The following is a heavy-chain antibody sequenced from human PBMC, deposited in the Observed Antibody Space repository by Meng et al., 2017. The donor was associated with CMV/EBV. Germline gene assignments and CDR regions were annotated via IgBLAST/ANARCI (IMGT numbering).Heavy chain of an antibody. J-gene: IGHJ5*02. V-gene: IGHV1-69*12. CDR2: IIPIFGTA. CDR1: GVTFSSYC. Sequence: QVPMGLSWAELKDPGSSGKVSCKAAGVTFSSYCISWVRQAPGQVLEWMGGIIPIFGTANYAQKFQGRVTITADESTSTAYMELSSLRSEDTAVYYCEQGYTGPWGQGTLVTVSS. D-gene: IGHD1-26*01. CDR3: EQGYTGP.